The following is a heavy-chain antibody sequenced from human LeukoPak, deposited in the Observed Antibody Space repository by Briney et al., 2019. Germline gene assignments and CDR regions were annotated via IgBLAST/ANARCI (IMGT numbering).Heavy chain of an antibody. V-gene: IGHV3-48*01. CDR3: ANYGDYGNWFDP. CDR2: ISSSSSTI. D-gene: IGHD4-17*01. Sequence: GGSLRLSCAASGFTFTIYSMHWVRQAPGKGLEWISYISSSSSTIYYADSVKGRFTISRDNSKNTLYLQMNSLRAEDTAVYYCANYGDYGNWFDPWGQGTLVTVSS. J-gene: IGHJ5*02. CDR1: GFTFTIYS.